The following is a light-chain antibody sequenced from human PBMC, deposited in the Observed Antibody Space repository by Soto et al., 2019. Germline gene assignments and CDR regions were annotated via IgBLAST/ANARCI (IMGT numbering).Light chain of an antibody. CDR2: GAS. CDR3: QQYYNWPIT. J-gene: IGKJ5*01. Sequence: EIVMTQSPATLSVSPGERATLSCRASQSLRSDLAWYQQRPGQAPRLLIYGASTRATGIPARFSGSGSGTEFTLTISSLQSEDFAVYYCQQYYNWPITFGQGTRLEIK. V-gene: IGKV3-15*01. CDR1: QSLRSD.